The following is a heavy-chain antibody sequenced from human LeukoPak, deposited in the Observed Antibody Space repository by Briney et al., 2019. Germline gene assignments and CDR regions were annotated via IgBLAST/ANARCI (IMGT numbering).Heavy chain of an antibody. CDR2: INSDGSST. CDR3: ARTRYSSGWSSHGKRPHLFDY. CDR1: GFTFSRYW. V-gene: IGHV3-74*01. D-gene: IGHD6-19*01. J-gene: IGHJ4*02. Sequence: GGSLRLSCAASGFTFSRYWMHWVRQAPGKGLAWVSLINSDGSSTSYADSVKGRITISRDNAKNTLYLQMSSLRAEDTAVYYCARTRYSSGWSSHGKRPHLFDYWGQGTLVTVSS.